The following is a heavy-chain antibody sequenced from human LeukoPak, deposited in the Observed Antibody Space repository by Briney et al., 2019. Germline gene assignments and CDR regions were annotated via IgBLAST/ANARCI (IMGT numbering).Heavy chain of an antibody. Sequence: ASVKVSCKAPGYTFTGYYMHWVRQAPGQGLEWMGWINPNSGGTNYAQKFQGRVTMTRHTSISTAYMELSRLRSDDTAVYYCARDIVVVPAAVTYYMDVWGKGTTVTVSS. V-gene: IGHV1-2*02. CDR3: ARDIVVVPAAVTYYMDV. J-gene: IGHJ6*03. CDR1: GYTFTGYY. D-gene: IGHD2-2*01. CDR2: INPNSGGT.